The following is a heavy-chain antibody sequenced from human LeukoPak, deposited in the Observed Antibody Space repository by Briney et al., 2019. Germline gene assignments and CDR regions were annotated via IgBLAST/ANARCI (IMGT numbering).Heavy chain of an antibody. J-gene: IGHJ4*02. CDR2: ISGSGGST. D-gene: IGHD6-13*01. V-gene: IGHV3-23*01. CDR3: AKVRIAAAGTAGPGDY. Sequence: PGGSLRLSCAASGFTFSSYAISWVRQAPGKGLEWVSPISGSGGSTYYADSVKGRFTISRDNSKNTLYLQMNSLRAENTAVYYCAKVRIAAAGTAGPGDYWGQGTLVTVSS. CDR1: GFTFSSYA.